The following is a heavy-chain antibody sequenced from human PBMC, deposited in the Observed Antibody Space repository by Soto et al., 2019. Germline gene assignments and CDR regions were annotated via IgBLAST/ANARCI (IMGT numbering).Heavy chain of an antibody. CDR2: IYYSGST. J-gene: IGHJ5*02. V-gene: IGHV4-31*03. CDR1: DGSISSGGYY. D-gene: IGHD2-2*02. Sequence: SETLSLTCTVADGSISSGGYYWSWIRQHPGKGLEGIGYIYYSGSTYYNPSLKSRVTISVETSKNQFSLKLSSVTAADTAVYYCASILGYCSSTSCYSVENWFDPWGQGTLVTVSS. CDR3: ASILGYCSSTSCYSVENWFDP.